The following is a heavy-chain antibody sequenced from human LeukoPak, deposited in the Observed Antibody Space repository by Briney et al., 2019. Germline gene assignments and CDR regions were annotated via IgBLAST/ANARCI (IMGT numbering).Heavy chain of an antibody. V-gene: IGHV4-59*08. J-gene: IGHJ4*02. CDR3: ARHLGRGFDY. Sequence: SETLSLTCTVSGGSISSYYWSWIRQPPGKGLEWIGCVYYSGNTNYNPSLKSRVTISVDTPKNQFSLKLSSVTAADTAVYYCARHLGRGFDYWGQGALVTVSS. CDR1: GGSISSYY. CDR2: VYYSGNT. D-gene: IGHD3-10*01.